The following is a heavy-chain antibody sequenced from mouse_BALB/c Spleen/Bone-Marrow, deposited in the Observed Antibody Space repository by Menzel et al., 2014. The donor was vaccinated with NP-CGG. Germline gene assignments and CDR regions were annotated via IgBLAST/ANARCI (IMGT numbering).Heavy chain of an antibody. J-gene: IGHJ2*01. CDR3: AREGYGYFHY. V-gene: IGHV1-54*01. Sequence: QVQLQHSGAELVRPGTSVKVSCKASGYAFTNYLIEWVKQRPGQGLEWIGVINPGSGGTNYNEKFKGKATLTADKSSSTAYMQLSSLTSDDSAVYFCAREGYGYFHYWGQGTTLTVSS. CDR2: INPGSGGT. CDR1: GYAFTNYL. D-gene: IGHD2-10*02.